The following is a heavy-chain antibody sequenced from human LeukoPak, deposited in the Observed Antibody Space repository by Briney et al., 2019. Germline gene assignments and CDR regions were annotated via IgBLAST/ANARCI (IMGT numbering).Heavy chain of an antibody. J-gene: IGHJ4*02. CDR2: IYHSGST. CDR3: ARVGCSGGSCYWDY. CDR1: GGSISSGGYS. V-gene: IGHV4-30-2*01. D-gene: IGHD2-15*01. Sequence: SQTLSLTCAVSGGSISSGGYSLSWIRQPPGKGLEWIGYIYHSGSTYYNPSLKSRVTISVDRSKNQLSLKLSSVTAADTAVYYCARVGCSGGSCYWDYWGQGTLVTVSS.